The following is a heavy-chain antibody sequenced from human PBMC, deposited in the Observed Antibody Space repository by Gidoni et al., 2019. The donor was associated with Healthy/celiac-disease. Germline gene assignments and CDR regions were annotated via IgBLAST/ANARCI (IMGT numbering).Heavy chain of an antibody. CDR3: ARTVVPAANYYYYYMDV. V-gene: IGHV3-30-3*01. J-gene: IGHJ6*03. CDR1: GFPFSSYA. D-gene: IGHD2-2*01. CDR2: ISYDGSNK. Sequence: QVQLVESGGGVVKPGRSLRLSCAASGFPFSSYAMHWVRQAPGKGLEWVAVISYDGSNKYYADSVKGRFTISRDNSKNTLYLQMNSLRAEDTAVYYCARTVVPAANYYYYYMDVWGKGTTVTVSS.